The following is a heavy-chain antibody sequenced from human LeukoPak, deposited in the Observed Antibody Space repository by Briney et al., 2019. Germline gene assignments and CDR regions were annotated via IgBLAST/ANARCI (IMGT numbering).Heavy chain of an antibody. V-gene: IGHV3-53*01. J-gene: IGHJ4*02. Sequence: GGSLRLSCAASGFTVSSNYMSWVRQAPGKGLEWVSVIYSGGSTYYADSVKGRFTISRDNSKNTLYLQMNRLRAEDTAVYYCARDRGVTTSIHYWGQGTLVTVSS. CDR1: GFTVSSNY. CDR3: ARDRGVTTSIHY. D-gene: IGHD4-17*01. CDR2: IYSGGST.